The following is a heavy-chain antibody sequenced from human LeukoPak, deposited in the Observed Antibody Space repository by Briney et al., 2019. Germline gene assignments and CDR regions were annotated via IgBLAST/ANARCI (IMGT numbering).Heavy chain of an antibody. CDR3: ARAHVKDFDY. CDR2: MNQDGSEK. Sequence: GGSLRLSCVASGFSFSNYWMTWVRQAPGKGLEWVAYMNQDGSEKYYVDSVKGLFTISRDNAKNSMYLQMNSLRGEDTAVYYCARAHVKDFDYWGQGTLVIVSS. J-gene: IGHJ4*02. CDR1: GFSFSNYW. V-gene: IGHV3-7*01.